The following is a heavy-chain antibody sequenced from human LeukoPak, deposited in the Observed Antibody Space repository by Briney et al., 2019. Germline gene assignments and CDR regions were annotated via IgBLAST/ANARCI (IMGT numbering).Heavy chain of an antibody. V-gene: IGHV3-23*01. Sequence: GGSLRLSCAASGFTFSTYAMTWVRQAPGKGLEWVSSISSSGAGTYYADSVKGRFTIPRDNSKNTLCLHMNSLRAADTAVYHCAQDSASVSAINDWLPGSWYFALWGRGTLVTVSS. CDR3: AQDSASVSAINDWLPGSWYFAL. CDR2: ISSSGAGT. CDR1: GFTFSTYA. D-gene: IGHD3-9*01. J-gene: IGHJ2*01.